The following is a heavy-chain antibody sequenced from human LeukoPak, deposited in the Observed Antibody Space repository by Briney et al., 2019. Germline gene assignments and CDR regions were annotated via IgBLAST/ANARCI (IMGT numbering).Heavy chain of an antibody. D-gene: IGHD4-17*01. V-gene: IGHV3-30*18. Sequence: GGSLRLSCAASGFILTDYGMHWVRQAPGKGLDWVAFMSYDGGNKYYADSVKGRFTNSRDNSKNTLYLQMNTLRAEDTAVYYCAKVGRNYGDYNGWFDPWGQGTLVTVSS. CDR1: GFILTDYG. J-gene: IGHJ5*02. CDR2: MSYDGGNK. CDR3: AKVGRNYGDYNGWFDP.